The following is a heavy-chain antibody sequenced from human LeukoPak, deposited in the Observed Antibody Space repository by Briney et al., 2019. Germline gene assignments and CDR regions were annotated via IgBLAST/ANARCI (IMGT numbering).Heavy chain of an antibody. CDR2: INPSGGST. CDR1: GYTFTSYY. V-gene: IGHV1-46*01. D-gene: IGHD3-22*01. CDR3: ARGRIHYYDSSGYEI. Sequence: GASVKVSCKASGYTFTSYYMHWVRQAPGQGLEWMGIINPSGGSTSYAQKFQGRVTMTRDTSTSTAYMELSSLRSEDTAVYYCARGRIHYYDSSGYEIWGQGTLVTVSS. J-gene: IGHJ4*02.